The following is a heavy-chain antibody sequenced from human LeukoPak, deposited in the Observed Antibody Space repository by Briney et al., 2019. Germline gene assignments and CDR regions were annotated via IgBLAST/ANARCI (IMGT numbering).Heavy chain of an antibody. Sequence: GGSLRLSCAASGFTFSSYAMSWVRQAPGKGLEWVSAISGSGGSTYYADSAKGRFTIPRDNSKNTLYLQMNSLRAEDTAVYYCAKAVRWEDPYYFDYWGQGTLVTVSS. CDR1: GFTFSSYA. J-gene: IGHJ4*02. D-gene: IGHD3-10*01. CDR3: AKAVRWEDPYYFDY. V-gene: IGHV3-23*01. CDR2: ISGSGGST.